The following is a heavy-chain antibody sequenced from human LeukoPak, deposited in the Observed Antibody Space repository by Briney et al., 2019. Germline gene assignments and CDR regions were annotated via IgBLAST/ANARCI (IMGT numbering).Heavy chain of an antibody. J-gene: IGHJ4*02. CDR2: IYYSGST. Sequence: YPSETLSLTCAVYGGSFSGYYWSWIRQPPGKGLEWIGYIYYSGSTNYNPSLKSRVTISVDTSKNQFSLKLSSVTAADTAVYYCARGEYSYGSIDYWGQGTLVTVSS. D-gene: IGHD5-18*01. V-gene: IGHV4-59*01. CDR3: ARGEYSYGSIDY. CDR1: GGSFSGYY.